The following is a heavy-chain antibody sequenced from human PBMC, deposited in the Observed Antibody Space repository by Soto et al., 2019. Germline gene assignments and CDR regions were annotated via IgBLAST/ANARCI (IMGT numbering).Heavy chain of an antibody. J-gene: IGHJ4*02. D-gene: IGHD1-7*01. Sequence: GGSLRLSCAASGFTFSSYAMSWVRQAPGKGLEWVSAISGSGGSTYYADSVKGRFTISRDNSKNTLYLQMNSLRAEDTAVYYCPKGVLELLPRGYYFDYVGQVTLVTVSS. V-gene: IGHV3-23*01. CDR3: PKGVLELLPRGYYFDY. CDR2: ISGSGGST. CDR1: GFTFSSYA.